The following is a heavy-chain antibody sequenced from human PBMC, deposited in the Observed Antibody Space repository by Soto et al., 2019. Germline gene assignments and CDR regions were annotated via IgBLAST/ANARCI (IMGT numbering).Heavy chain of an antibody. J-gene: IGHJ4*02. CDR1: GFTFSSFW. V-gene: IGHV3-7*01. CDR3: SRSLNS. CDR2: INPDGSEK. Sequence: GGSLRLSCAASGFTFSSFWMDWVRQAPGKGLEWVANINPDGSEKHYVDSVKGRFTISRDNVRNSLYLQMSSLTAEDSALYYCSRSLNSWGQGTRVPSPQ.